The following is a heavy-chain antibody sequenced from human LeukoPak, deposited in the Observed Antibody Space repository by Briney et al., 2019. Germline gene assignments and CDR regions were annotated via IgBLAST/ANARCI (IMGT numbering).Heavy chain of an antibody. CDR1: GGSISTRSYY. J-gene: IGHJ5*02. V-gene: IGHV4-39*07. D-gene: IGHD1-26*01. CDR3: ARGPLIEWEVWFDP. Sequence: SQTLSLTCTVSGGSISTRSYYWGWIRQPPGKGLEWMVNISDSGDTYYNPSLKSRITISVDTSKNQFSLKLSSVTAADTAVYYCARGPLIEWEVWFDPWGQGTLVTVSS. CDR2: ISDSGDT.